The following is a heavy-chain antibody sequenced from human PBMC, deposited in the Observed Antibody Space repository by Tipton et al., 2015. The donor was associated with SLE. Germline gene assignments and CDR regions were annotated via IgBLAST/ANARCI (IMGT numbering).Heavy chain of an antibody. CDR2: IYYSGST. CDR1: GGSISSHY. V-gene: IGHV4-59*11. CDR3: ARLLVVYAFDI. J-gene: IGHJ3*02. D-gene: IGHD2-8*02. Sequence: TLSLTCTVSGGSISSHYWSWIRQPPGKGLEWLGYIYYSGSTNYNPSLKSRVTITVDTSKNQFSLKLSSVTAADTAVYYCARLLVVYAFDIWGQGTMVTVSS.